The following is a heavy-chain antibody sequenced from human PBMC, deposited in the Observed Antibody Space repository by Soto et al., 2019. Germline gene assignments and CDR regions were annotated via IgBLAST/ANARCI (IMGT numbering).Heavy chain of an antibody. V-gene: IGHV1-69*01. D-gene: IGHD6-13*01. CDR3: ARDRGRAAADFDYYGMDV. J-gene: IGHJ6*02. Sequence: QVQLVQSGAEVKKPGSSVKVSCKASGGTFSSYAISWVRQAPGQGLEWMGGIIPIFGTANYAQKFQGRVTINADESTSTAYMELSSLRSEDTAVYYCARDRGRAAADFDYYGMDVWGQGTTVTVSS. CDR2: IIPIFGTA. CDR1: GGTFSSYA.